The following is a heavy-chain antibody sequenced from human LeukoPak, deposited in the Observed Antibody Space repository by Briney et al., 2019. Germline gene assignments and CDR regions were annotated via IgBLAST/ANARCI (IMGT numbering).Heavy chain of an antibody. CDR1: GFTFSSYA. CDR3: ARVSEPLWRGAEYYYGGYYYYYMDV. CDR2: ISYDGSNK. Sequence: GGSLRLSCAASGFTFSSYAMHWVRQAPGKGLEWVAVISYDGSNKYYADSVKGRFTISRDNSKNTLYLQMNSLRAEDTAVYYCARVSEPLWRGAEYYYGGYYYYYMDVWGKGTTVTVSS. D-gene: IGHD3-10*01. J-gene: IGHJ6*03. V-gene: IGHV3-30*04.